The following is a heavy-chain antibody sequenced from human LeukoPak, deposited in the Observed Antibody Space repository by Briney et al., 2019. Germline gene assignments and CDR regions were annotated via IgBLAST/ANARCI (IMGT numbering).Heavy chain of an antibody. Sequence: PSETLSLTCAVYGGSFSGYYWSWIRQPPGKGLEWIGEINHSGSTNYNPSLKSRVTISVDTSKNQFSLKLSSVTAADTAVYYCAREFSYGQYNWFDPWGQGTLVTVSS. J-gene: IGHJ5*02. CDR1: GGSFSGYY. V-gene: IGHV4-34*01. CDR3: AREFSYGQYNWFDP. D-gene: IGHD5-18*01. CDR2: INHSGST.